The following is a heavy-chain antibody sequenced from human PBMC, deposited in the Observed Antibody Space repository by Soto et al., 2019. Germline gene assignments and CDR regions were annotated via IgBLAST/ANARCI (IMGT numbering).Heavy chain of an antibody. J-gene: IGHJ6*02. Sequence: GGSLRLSCAASGFTFGSYEMNWVRQAPGKGLEWVSYISSSGSTIYYADSVQGRFTISRDNAKNSLYLQMNSLRAEDTAVYYCARDDILTTPRDYYYYGMDVWGQGTTVTVYS. V-gene: IGHV3-48*03. CDR3: ARDDILTTPRDYYYYGMDV. CDR1: GFTFGSYE. D-gene: IGHD3-9*01. CDR2: ISSSGSTI.